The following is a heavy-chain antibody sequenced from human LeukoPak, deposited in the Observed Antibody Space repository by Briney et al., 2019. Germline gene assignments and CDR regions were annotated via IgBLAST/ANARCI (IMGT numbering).Heavy chain of an antibody. CDR1: GGSISSGDYY. V-gene: IGHV4-30-4*01. J-gene: IGHJ4*02. CDR3: ASLNLAAAATFDY. CDR2: IYYSGST. D-gene: IGHD6-13*01. Sequence: PSQTLSLTCTVSGGSISSGDYYWSWIRQPPGKGLEWIGYIYYSGSTYYNPSLKSRVTISVATSKNQFSLKLSSVTAADTAVYYCASLNLAAAATFDYWGQGTLVTVSS.